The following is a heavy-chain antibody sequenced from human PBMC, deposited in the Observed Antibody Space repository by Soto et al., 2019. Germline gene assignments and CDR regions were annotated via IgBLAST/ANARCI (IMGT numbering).Heavy chain of an antibody. V-gene: IGHV4-61*08. CDR3: AREAPYGGYDY. D-gene: IGHD4-17*01. CDR1: GGSISSGGYY. Sequence: PSATLSLTCTVSGGSISSGGYYWSWIRQHPGKGLEWIGYIYYSGSTYYNPSLKSRVTISLDTSKNHFSLKLSFVTAADTAVYYCAREAPYGGYDYWGQGTLVTVSS. CDR2: IYYSGST. J-gene: IGHJ4*02.